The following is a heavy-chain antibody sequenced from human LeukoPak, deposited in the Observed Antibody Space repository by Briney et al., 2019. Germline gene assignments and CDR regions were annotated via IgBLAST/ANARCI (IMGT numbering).Heavy chain of an antibody. J-gene: IGHJ4*02. Sequence: ASGKVSCKASGYTFTSYGISWVRQAPGQGLEGMGWISAYNGNTNYAQKLQARVTMTTDTSTSTAYMELRSLRSDDTAVYYCARDAKGLLLRYGSGSYDYWGQGTLVTVS. CDR1: GYTFTSYG. V-gene: IGHV1-18*01. CDR3: ARDAKGLLLRYGSGSYDY. D-gene: IGHD3-10*01. CDR2: ISAYNGNT.